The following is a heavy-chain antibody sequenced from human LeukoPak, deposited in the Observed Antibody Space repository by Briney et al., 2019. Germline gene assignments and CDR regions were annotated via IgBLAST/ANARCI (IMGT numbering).Heavy chain of an antibody. J-gene: IGHJ2*01. CDR2: IYSTGST. CDR1: GFTVSSNY. CDR3: ARDLEKYWYFDL. V-gene: IGHV3-53*01. Sequence: GGSLRLSCAASGFTVSSNYMNWVRQAPGKGLEWVSVIYSTGSTHYADSVKGRFTISRDNSKNTVYLQMNSLRAEDTAVYYCARDLEKYWYFDLWGRGTRVTVSS.